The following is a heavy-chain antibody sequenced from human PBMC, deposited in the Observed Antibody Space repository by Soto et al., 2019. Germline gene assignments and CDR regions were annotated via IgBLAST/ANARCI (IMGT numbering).Heavy chain of an antibody. D-gene: IGHD1-20*01. CDR2: IKQDGSEK. J-gene: IGHJ4*02. V-gene: IGHV3-7*01. Sequence: PGGSLRLSCAASGFTFSSYWMSWVRQAPGKGLEWVANIKQDGSEKYYVDSVKGRFTISRDNAKNSLYLQMNSLRAEDTAVYYCARGWPNNWNGPLFDYWGQGTLVTVSS. CDR1: GFTFSSYW. CDR3: ARGWPNNWNGPLFDY.